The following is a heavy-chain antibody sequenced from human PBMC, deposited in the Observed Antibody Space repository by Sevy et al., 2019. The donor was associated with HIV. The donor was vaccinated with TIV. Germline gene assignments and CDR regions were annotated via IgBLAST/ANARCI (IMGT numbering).Heavy chain of an antibody. CDR3: AKGVGGYYGSGEPFDP. Sequence: SETLSLTCTVSGGSVSSGSYYWSWIRQPLGKGLEWIGYIYYSGSTNYNPSLKSRVTISVDTSKNQFSLKLSSVTAADTAVYYCAKGVGGYYGSGEPFDPWGQGTLVTVSS. CDR2: IYYSGST. CDR1: GGSVSSGSYY. J-gene: IGHJ5*02. D-gene: IGHD3-10*01. V-gene: IGHV4-61*01.